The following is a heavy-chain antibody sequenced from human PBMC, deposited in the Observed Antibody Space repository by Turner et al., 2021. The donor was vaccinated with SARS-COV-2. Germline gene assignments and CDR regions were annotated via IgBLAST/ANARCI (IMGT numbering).Heavy chain of an antibody. CDR3: ETGYQLRVNWFDP. Sequence: QLQLVHSGAEVKKPGSSVKGSWRASGGTFSSNATSWVRQAPGQGLEWMGGIITSFGTANYAQKFQGRVTITAAESTSTAYMELSSLRSEDTDVYFCETGYQLRVNWFDPWGQGTLVTVSS. CDR2: IITSFGTA. CDR1: GGTFSSNA. D-gene: IGHD2-2*01. V-gene: IGHV1-69*01. J-gene: IGHJ5*02.